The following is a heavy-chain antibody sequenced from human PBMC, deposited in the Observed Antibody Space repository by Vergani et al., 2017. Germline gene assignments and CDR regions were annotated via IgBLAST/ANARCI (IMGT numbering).Heavy chain of an antibody. V-gene: IGHV4-38-2*01. Sequence: QVQLQESGPGLVKPSETLTLTCDVSDSPIMTNPYWGWFRQSPGKGLEWIGCIHHSGDTHYNSSLKSRVSISIVSSSKFSLSLTSMTAADTTIYYCERHRGSGGFFPSSYFYGMDVWGHGTTVTVSS. J-gene: IGHJ6*02. CDR3: ERHRGSGGFFPSSYFYGMDV. CDR2: IHHSGDT. D-gene: IGHD3-10*01. CDR1: DSPIMTNPY.